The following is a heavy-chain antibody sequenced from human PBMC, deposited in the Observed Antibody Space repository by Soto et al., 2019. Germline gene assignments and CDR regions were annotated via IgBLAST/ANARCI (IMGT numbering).Heavy chain of an antibody. V-gene: IGHV2-5*02. CDR1: GFSLSTSGVG. Sequence: QITLKESGPTLVKPTQTLTLTCTFSGFSLSTSGVGVGWIRQPPGKDLEWLALIYWDDDKRYSPSLKSRLTITKDTSNNQVVLILTNMDPVDTATYHCAHTIRGLRSNWFDPWGHGILVTVSS. J-gene: IGHJ5*02. D-gene: IGHD5-12*01. CDR3: AHTIRGLRSNWFDP. CDR2: IYWDDDK.